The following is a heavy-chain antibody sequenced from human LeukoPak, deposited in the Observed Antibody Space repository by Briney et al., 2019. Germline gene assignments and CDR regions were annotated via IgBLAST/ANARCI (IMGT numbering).Heavy chain of an antibody. CDR3: ARDGTYCSSTSCYTEWFDP. CDR2: IYYSGST. D-gene: IGHD2-2*02. V-gene: IGHV4-59*12. J-gene: IGHJ5*02. CDR1: GGSISSYY. Sequence: SETLSLTCTVSGGSISSYYWSWIRQPPGKGLEWIGYIYYSGSTNYNPSLKSRVTISVDTSKNQFSLKLSSVTAADTAVYYCARDGTYCSSTSCYTEWFDPWGQGTLVTVSS.